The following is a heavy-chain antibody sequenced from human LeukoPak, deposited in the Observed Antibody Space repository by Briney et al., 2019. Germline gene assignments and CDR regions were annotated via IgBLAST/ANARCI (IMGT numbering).Heavy chain of an antibody. CDR3: AREAEGFDY. CDR1: GGSISSYY. J-gene: IGHJ4*02. CDR2: IYYSGST. D-gene: IGHD1-14*01. V-gene: IGHV4-59*12. Sequence: PSETLSLTCTVSGGSISSYYWSRIRQPPGKGLEWIGYIYYSGSTNYNPPLKSRVTISVDASKNQFSLKLSSVTAADTAVYYCAREAEGFDYWGQGTLVTVSS.